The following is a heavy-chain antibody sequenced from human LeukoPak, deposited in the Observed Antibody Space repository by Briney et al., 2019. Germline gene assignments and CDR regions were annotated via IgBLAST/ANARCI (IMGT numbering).Heavy chain of an antibody. Sequence: GASVTVSCTASGYTLTSYGISWVRQAPGQGLEWMGWISAYNGNTNYAQKLQGRVTMTTDTSTSTAYMELRSLRSDDTAVYYCARGGRGVSGYDQGPEKNWFNPWGQGTLVTVSS. J-gene: IGHJ5*02. CDR2: ISAYNGNT. CDR3: ARGGRGVSGYDQGPEKNWFNP. D-gene: IGHD5-12*01. V-gene: IGHV1-18*01. CDR1: GYTLTSYG.